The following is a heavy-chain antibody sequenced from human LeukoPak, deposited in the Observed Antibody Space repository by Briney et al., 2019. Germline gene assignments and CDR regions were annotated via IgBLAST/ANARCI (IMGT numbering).Heavy chain of an antibody. D-gene: IGHD3-3*02. CDR2: IKEDGSEK. CDR3: ARDSFHFWSGYSTAYYFDY. Sequence: GGSLRLSCAVSGFIFSNAWMSWVRQAPGKGLEWVANIKEDGSEKYYVDSVKGRFTISRDNAKNSLYLQMNSLRAEDTAVYYCARDSFHFWSGYSTAYYFDYWGQGTLVTVSS. V-gene: IGHV3-7*03. CDR1: GFIFSNAW. J-gene: IGHJ4*02.